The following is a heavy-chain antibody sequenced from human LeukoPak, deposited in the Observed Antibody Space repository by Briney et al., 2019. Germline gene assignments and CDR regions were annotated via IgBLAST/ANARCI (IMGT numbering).Heavy chain of an antibody. Sequence: SETLSLTCAFYGGSFSGYYWSWIRQPPGKGLEWIGEINHSGSTNYNPSLKSRVTISVDTSKKQFSLKLSSVTAADTAVYYCARVLEGSSGQHWYFDLWGRGTLVTVSS. V-gene: IGHV4-34*01. CDR3: ARVLEGSSGQHWYFDL. CDR1: GGSFSGYY. CDR2: INHSGST. J-gene: IGHJ2*01. D-gene: IGHD6-19*01.